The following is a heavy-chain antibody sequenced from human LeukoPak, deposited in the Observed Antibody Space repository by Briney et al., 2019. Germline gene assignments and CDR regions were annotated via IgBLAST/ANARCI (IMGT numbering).Heavy chain of an antibody. D-gene: IGHD4-17*01. V-gene: IGHV1-18*01. CDR3: ARRGGKNYGDYVVYYYYMDV. Sequence: ASVKVSCKASGYTFTSYDISWVRQAPGQGLEWMGWISAYNGNTNYAQKVQGRVTMTTDTSTSTAYMELRSLRSDDTAVYYCARRGGKNYGDYVVYYYYMDVWGQGTMVTVSS. CDR2: ISAYNGNT. J-gene: IGHJ6*03. CDR1: GYTFTSYD.